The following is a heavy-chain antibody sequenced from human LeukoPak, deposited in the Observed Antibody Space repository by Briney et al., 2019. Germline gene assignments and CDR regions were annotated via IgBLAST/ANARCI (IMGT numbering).Heavy chain of an antibody. CDR1: GFTFSSYA. J-gene: IGHJ4*02. D-gene: IGHD6-19*01. V-gene: IGHV3-23*01. CDR3: ARDSSGWYRGYFDY. CDR2: ISGSGGST. Sequence: GGSLRLSCAASGFTFSSYAMSWVRQAPGEGLEWVSAISGSGGSTYYADSVKGRFTISRDNSKNTVYLHMNSLRAEDTAVYYCARDSSGWYRGYFDYWGQGTLVTVSS.